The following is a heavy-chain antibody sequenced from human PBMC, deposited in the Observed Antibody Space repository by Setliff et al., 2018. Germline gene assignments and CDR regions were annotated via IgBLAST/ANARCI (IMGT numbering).Heavy chain of an antibody. J-gene: IGHJ6*02. V-gene: IGHV4-61*02. CDR2: IYTDGTT. Sequence: SETLSLTCTVSGASLRSGSNYWGWFRQPAGKGLEWAGRIYTDGTTNYNPSLKSRVSISADTSMNHFSLRMTSASAADTAVYYCAKEHVVISFVTNTHHHYGMDVWGQGTTVTVSS. D-gene: IGHD2-8*01. CDR3: AKEHVVISFVTNTHHHYGMDV. CDR1: GASLRSGSNY.